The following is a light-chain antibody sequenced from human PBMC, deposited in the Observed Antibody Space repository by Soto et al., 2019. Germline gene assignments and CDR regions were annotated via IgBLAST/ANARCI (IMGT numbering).Light chain of an antibody. CDR1: QSVSSSY. CDR3: QQYGDSSWT. Sequence: EIVLTQSPGTLSSSPGERATLSCRASQSVSSSYLAWYQHKPGQAPRLLIYASSSRATGIPARFGGSGSGTDFPLTISRLEPEDFAVYYCQQYGDSSWTFGQGTKVEIK. J-gene: IGKJ1*01. CDR2: ASS. V-gene: IGKV3-20*01.